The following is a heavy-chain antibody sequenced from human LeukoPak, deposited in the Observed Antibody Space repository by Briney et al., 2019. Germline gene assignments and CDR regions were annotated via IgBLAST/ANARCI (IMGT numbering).Heavy chain of an antibody. J-gene: IGHJ4*02. V-gene: IGHV3-66*02. Sequence: PGGSLRLYCAASGFTVSSNYMSWVRQAPGKGLEWVSVIYSGGSTYYADSVKGRFTISRNNSKNTLYLQMNSLRAEDTAVYYCARMGYYYSIPTFFDYWGQGTLVTVSS. CDR3: ARMGYYYSIPTFFDY. D-gene: IGHD3-22*01. CDR1: GFTVSSNY. CDR2: IYSGGST.